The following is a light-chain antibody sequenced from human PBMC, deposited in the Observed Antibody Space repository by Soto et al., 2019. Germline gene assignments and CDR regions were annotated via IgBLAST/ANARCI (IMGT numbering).Light chain of an antibody. CDR3: QQSYSTPYT. Sequence: DIQMTQSPSSLSAPVGDRVTITCRASQSISSYLNWYQLKPGKAPDLLIYSTSSLQSGVPSRFSGSGSGTDFTLTISSLQPEDFATYYCQQSYSTPYTFGQGTKVDIK. V-gene: IGKV1-39*01. J-gene: IGKJ2*01. CDR2: STS. CDR1: QSISSY.